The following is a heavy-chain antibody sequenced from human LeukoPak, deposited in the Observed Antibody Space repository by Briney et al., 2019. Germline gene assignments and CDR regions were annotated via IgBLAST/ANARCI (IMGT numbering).Heavy chain of an antibody. V-gene: IGHV4-34*01. J-gene: IGHJ4*02. CDR1: RGSFSGYF. CDR3: ARDNGEPILGYCSSTSCYTFDY. D-gene: IGHD2-2*02. CDR2: IYHSGST. Sequence: SETLSLTCDVYRGSFSGYFWSWIRQTPGKGLEWLGSIYHSGSTYYNPSLKSRVTISVDTSKNQFSLKLSSVTAADTAVYYCARDNGEPILGYCSSTSCYTFDYWGQGTLVTVSS.